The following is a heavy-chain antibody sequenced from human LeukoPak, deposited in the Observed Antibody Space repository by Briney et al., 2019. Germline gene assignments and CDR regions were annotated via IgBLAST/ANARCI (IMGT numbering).Heavy chain of an antibody. D-gene: IGHD3-3*01. V-gene: IGHV1-2*02. J-gene: IGHJ6*03. Sequence: GASVKVSCKASGYTFTDYYMNWVRQAPGQGLEWMGWINPSTGGTNYAQKFQGRVTMTRDTSISTAYMELSRLRSDDTAVYYCARVKLRFLEWPVSMDVWGKGTTVTVSS. CDR1: GYTFTDYY. CDR2: INPSTGGT. CDR3: ARVKLRFLEWPVSMDV.